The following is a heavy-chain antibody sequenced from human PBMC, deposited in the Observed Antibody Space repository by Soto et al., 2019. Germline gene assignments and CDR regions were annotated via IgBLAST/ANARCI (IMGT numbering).Heavy chain of an antibody. CDR1: GFTFSSYA. CDR2: ISYDGSNK. V-gene: IGHV3-30-3*01. CDR3: AGFGSGSYFLDY. Sequence: GGSLRLSCAASGFTFSSYAMHWVRQAPGKGLEWVAVISYDGSNKYYADSVKGRFTISRDNSKNTLYLQMNSLRAEDTAVYYCAGFGSGSYFLDYWGQGTLVTVSS. D-gene: IGHD3-10*01. J-gene: IGHJ4*02.